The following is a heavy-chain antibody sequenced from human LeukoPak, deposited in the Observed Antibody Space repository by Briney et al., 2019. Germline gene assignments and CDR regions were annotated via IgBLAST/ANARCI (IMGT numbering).Heavy chain of an antibody. J-gene: IGHJ4*02. CDR3: ARDFWPRGPTTVPHEVDY. D-gene: IGHD4-17*01. CDR2: ISYDGSNK. V-gene: IGHV3-30*03. Sequence: PGGSLRLSCAASGFTFSTYGMHWVRQAPGKGLEWVAGISYDGSNKYYADSVKGRFTISRDNSKNTLYLQMNSLRAEDTAVYYCARDFWPRGPTTVPHEVDYWGQGTLVTVSS. CDR1: GFTFSTYG.